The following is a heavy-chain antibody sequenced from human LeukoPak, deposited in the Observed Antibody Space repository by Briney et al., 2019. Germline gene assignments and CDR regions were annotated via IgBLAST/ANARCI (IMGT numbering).Heavy chain of an antibody. D-gene: IGHD6-6*01. CDR2: IKSKTDGGTT. J-gene: IGHJ6*03. CDR3: TTGPIAARDYYYYMDV. V-gene: IGHV3-15*01. Sequence: GGSLRLSCAASGFTFSNAWMSWVRQAPGKGPEWVGRIKSKTDGGTTDYAAPVKGRFTISRDDSKNTLYLQMNSLKAEDTAVYYCTTGPIAARDYYYYMDVWGKGTTVTVSS. CDR1: GFTFSNAW.